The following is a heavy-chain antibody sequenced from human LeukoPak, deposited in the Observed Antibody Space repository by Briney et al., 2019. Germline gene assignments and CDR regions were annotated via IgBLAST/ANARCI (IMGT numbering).Heavy chain of an antibody. J-gene: IGHJ6*03. CDR2: IYYSGTT. CDR1: GGSISSRSYY. V-gene: IGHV4-39*01. CDR3: AAVASTTYYYYMDV. Sequence: SETLSLTCSASGGSISSRSYYWGWIRQPPGKGLEWIGGIYYSGTTQYNASLKSRVTISVDTSKNQFSLEMSSVTAADTAVYYCAAVASTTYYYYMDVWGKGTTVTVSS. D-gene: IGHD1-1*01.